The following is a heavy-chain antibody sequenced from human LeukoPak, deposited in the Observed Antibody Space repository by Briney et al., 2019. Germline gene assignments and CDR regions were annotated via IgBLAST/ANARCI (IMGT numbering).Heavy chain of an antibody. D-gene: IGHD2-15*01. CDR1: GGTFSSYA. V-gene: IGHV1-69*13. CDR3: ARRPGYCSGGSCYSESKRYYFDY. Sequence: ASVKVSCKASGGTFSSYAISWVRQAPGQGLEWMGGIIPIFGTANYAQKFQGRVTITADESTSTAYMGLSSLRSEDTAVYYCARRPGYCSGGSCYSESKRYYFDYWGQGTLVTVSS. J-gene: IGHJ4*02. CDR2: IIPIFGTA.